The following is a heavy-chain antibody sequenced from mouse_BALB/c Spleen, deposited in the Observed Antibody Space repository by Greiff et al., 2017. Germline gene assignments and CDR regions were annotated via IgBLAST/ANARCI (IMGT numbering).Heavy chain of an antibody. Sequence: VQLQQSGTVLARPGASVKMSCKASGYSFTSYWMHWVKQRPGQGLEWIGAIYPGNSDTSYNQKFKGKAKLTAVTSASTAYMELSSLTNEDSAVYYCTRGPYGSLMDYWGQGTSVTVSS. CDR2: IYPGNSDT. CDR1: GYSFTSYW. CDR3: TRGPYGSLMDY. J-gene: IGHJ4*01. D-gene: IGHD1-1*01. V-gene: IGHV1-5*01.